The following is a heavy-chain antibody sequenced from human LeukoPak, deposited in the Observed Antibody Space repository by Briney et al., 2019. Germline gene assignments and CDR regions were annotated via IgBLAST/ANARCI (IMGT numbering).Heavy chain of an antibody. J-gene: IGHJ6*03. Sequence: PGGSLRLSCAASGFTFSSYSMNWVRQAPGKGLEWFSYISSSSSTIYYADSVKGRFTMSRDNAKNSLYLQMDRLRDEDTAVYYCARGQTRYLMDVWGKGTSVTVSS. V-gene: IGHV3-48*02. CDR3: ARGQTRYLMDV. CDR1: GFTFSSYS. CDR2: ISSSSSTI. D-gene: IGHD1-14*01.